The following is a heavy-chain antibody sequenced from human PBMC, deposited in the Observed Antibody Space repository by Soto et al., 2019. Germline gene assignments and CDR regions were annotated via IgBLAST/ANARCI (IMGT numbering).Heavy chain of an antibody. J-gene: IGHJ4*02. CDR1: GGTFSSYT. CDR2: IIPILGIA. Sequence: SVKVSCKASGGTFSSYTISWVRQAPGQGLEWVGRIIPILGIANYAQKFQGRVTITADKSTSTAYMELSSLRSEDTAVYYCARGQAPDYWGQGTLVTVSS. V-gene: IGHV1-69*02. CDR3: ARGQAPDY.